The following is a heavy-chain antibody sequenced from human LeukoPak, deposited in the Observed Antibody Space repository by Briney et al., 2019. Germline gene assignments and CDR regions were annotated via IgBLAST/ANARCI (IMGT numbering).Heavy chain of an antibody. CDR2: ISSSSSYI. CDR1: GFTFSSYT. D-gene: IGHD2-15*01. J-gene: IGHJ6*02. CDR3: ARDPTPRYCSGGSCYTHYGMDV. V-gene: IGHV3-21*01. Sequence: GGSLRLSCAASGFTFSSYTMNWVRQAPGKGLEWVSSISSSSSYIYYADSVKGRLTISRDNAKNSLYLQMNSLRAEDTDVYYCARDPTPRYCSGGSCYTHYGMDVWGQGTTVTVSS.